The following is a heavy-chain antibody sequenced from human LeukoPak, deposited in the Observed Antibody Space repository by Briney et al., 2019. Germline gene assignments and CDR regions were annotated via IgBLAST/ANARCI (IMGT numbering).Heavy chain of an antibody. Sequence: PSETLSLTCTASGGSISSYYWSWIRQPPGKGLEWIGYIYYSGSTNYNPSLKSRVTISVDTSKNQFSLKLSSVTAEDTAVYYCARTSYSSSSFPFDYWGQGTLVTVSS. D-gene: IGHD6-6*01. J-gene: IGHJ4*02. CDR1: GGSISSYY. V-gene: IGHV4-59*01. CDR2: IYYSGST. CDR3: ARTSYSSSSFPFDY.